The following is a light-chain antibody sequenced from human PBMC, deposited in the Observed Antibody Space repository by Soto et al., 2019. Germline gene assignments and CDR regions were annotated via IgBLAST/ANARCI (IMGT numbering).Light chain of an antibody. CDR3: QQYRAYPWT. CDR1: QSISSW. J-gene: IGKJ1*01. Sequence: DIQMTQSPSALSASVGDRVTITCRASQSISSWLAWYQQKPGKAPNLLIYKASSLESGVPSRFSGSGSGTEFPLTIGSLQPDDFATYYCQQYRAYPWTFGQGTKVEIK. CDR2: KAS. V-gene: IGKV1-5*03.